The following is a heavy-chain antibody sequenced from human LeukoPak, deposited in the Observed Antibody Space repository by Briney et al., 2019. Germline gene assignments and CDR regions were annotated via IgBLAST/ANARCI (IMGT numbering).Heavy chain of an antibody. J-gene: IGHJ3*02. CDR3: AREGIVESFDI. Sequence: SETLSLTCTVSGGSISSYYWSWIRQPPGKGLEWIGYIYYSGSTNYNPSLKSRVTISVDTSKNQFSLKLSSVTAAVTAVYYCAREGIVESFDIWGQGTMVTVSS. CDR1: GGSISSYY. CDR2: IYYSGST. V-gene: IGHV4-59*01. D-gene: IGHD2-15*01.